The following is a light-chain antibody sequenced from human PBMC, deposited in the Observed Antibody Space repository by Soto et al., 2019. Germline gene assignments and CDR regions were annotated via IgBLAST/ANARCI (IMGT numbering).Light chain of an antibody. CDR3: QQYGSPPRT. V-gene: IGKV3-20*01. CDR2: GVS. Sequence: EIVLTQSPGTLSLSPGERATLSCRAIQSVSSNYLAWYQQKPGQAPRLLISGVSSRATGIPDRFSGSGSGTDFHLTISSLEPEDISVDYCQQYGSPPRTFRQGTKVEIK. CDR1: QSVSSNY. J-gene: IGKJ1*01.